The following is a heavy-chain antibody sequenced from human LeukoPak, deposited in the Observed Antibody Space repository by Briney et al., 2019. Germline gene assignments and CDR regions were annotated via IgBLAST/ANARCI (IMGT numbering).Heavy chain of an antibody. D-gene: IGHD2-21*01. CDR2: INRDGSNT. Sequence: GGSLRLSCAASGFTFSSYWVHWVRQAPGKGLVWVSRINRDGSNTNYADSVKGRFTISRDNSMNTLSLQMSRLRPEDTAVYYCAPHIHYSYEYWGRGTLVTVS. CDR3: APHIHYSYEY. CDR1: GFTFSSYW. J-gene: IGHJ4*02. V-gene: IGHV3-74*01.